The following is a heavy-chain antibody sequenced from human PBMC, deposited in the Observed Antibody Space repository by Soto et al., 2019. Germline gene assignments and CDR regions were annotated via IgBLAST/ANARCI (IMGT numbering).Heavy chain of an antibody. CDR3: ARAPYYDIFFDY. V-gene: IGHV4-59*01. D-gene: IGHD3-9*01. CDR1: GGSISSYY. Sequence: SETLSLTCTVSGGSISSYYWSWIRQPPGKGLEWIGYIYYSGSTNYNPSLKSRVTISVDTSKNQFSLKLSSVTAADTAVYYCARAPYYDIFFDYWGQGTLVTVSS. J-gene: IGHJ4*02. CDR2: IYYSGST.